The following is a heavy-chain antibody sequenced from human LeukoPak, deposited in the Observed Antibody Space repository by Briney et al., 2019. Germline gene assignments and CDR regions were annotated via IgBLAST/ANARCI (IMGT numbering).Heavy chain of an antibody. Sequence: ASVKVSCKASGYTFTGYYMHWVRQAPGQGLEWMGWINPNSGGTNYAQKFQGRVTMTRDTSISTAYMELSRLRSDDTAVYYCARDIPSGYPYNWFDPWGQGTLVTVSS. CDR3: ARDIPSGYPYNWFDP. J-gene: IGHJ5*02. V-gene: IGHV1-2*02. CDR2: INPNSGGT. D-gene: IGHD2-15*01. CDR1: GYTFTGYY.